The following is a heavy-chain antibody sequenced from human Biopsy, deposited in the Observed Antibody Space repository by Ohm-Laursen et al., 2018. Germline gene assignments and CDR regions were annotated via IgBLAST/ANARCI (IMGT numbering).Heavy chain of an antibody. CDR2: ISSGGSTI. J-gene: IGHJ4*02. D-gene: IGHD6-19*01. V-gene: IGHV3-48*03. Sequence: SLRLSCSASGFTFSSYEMNWVRQAPGKGLEWVSYISSGGSTIHYADSVKGRFTISRDNAKNSLYLQMNSLRAEDTAVYYRARDYPSYSSVWYREPIIHCWGQGTLVTVSS. CDR3: ARDYPSYSSVWYREPIIHC. CDR1: GFTFSSYE.